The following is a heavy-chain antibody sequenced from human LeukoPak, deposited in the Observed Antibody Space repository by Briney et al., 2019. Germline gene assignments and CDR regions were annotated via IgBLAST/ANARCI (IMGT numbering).Heavy chain of an antibody. V-gene: IGHV3-30*02. D-gene: IGHD6-13*01. CDR3: ARSSYSSSWYTQSFLSDYYMDV. CDR2: IRYDGSNE. CDR1: GFTFSSYG. J-gene: IGHJ6*03. Sequence: GGSLRLSCAASGFTFSSYGIHWVRQAPGKGLEWVAFIRYDGSNEYYADSVKGRFTISRDNSKNTLYLQMNSLRAEDTAVYYCARSSYSSSWYTQSFLSDYYMDVWGKGTTVTVSS.